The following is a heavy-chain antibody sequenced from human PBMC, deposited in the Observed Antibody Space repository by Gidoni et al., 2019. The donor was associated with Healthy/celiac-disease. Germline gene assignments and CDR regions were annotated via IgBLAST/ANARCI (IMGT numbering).Heavy chain of an antibody. CDR2: INPSGGST. CDR3: ARTGIAAAGTWENWFDP. D-gene: IGHD6-13*01. CDR1: GYTFTSYY. J-gene: IGHJ5*02. Sequence: QVQLVQSGAEVKKPGASVKVSCKASGYTFTSYYMHWVRQAPGQGLEWMGIINPSGGSTSYAQKFQGRVTMTRDTSTSTVYMELSSLRSEYTAVYYCARTGIAAAGTWENWFDPWGQGTLVTVSS. V-gene: IGHV1-46*03.